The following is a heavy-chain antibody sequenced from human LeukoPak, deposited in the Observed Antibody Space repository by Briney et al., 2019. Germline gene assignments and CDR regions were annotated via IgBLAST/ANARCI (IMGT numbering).Heavy chain of an antibody. CDR3: ARGGYDPYYYYYYMDV. Sequence: SETLSLTCTVSGGSISSYYWSWIRQPPGKGLEWIGYIYYSGSTNYNPSLKSRVTISVDTSKNQFSLKLSSVTAADTAVYYCARGGYDPYYYYYYMDVWGKGTTVTVSS. CDR2: IYYSGST. D-gene: IGHD5-12*01. CDR1: GGSISSYY. V-gene: IGHV4-59*08. J-gene: IGHJ6*03.